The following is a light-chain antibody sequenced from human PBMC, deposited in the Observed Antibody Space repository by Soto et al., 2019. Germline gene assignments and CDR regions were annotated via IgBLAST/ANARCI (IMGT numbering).Light chain of an antibody. CDR3: QQSYRSPYT. V-gene: IGKV1-39*01. CDR1: QSINIY. Sequence: IQMTPSPSSLSASVGDSVTVTCRASQSINIYLNWYQQKPGKAPTLLIYGASSLQSGVPSRFTGGGSRTYFTITISSLQPEDFATYYCQQSYRSPYTFGQGTKLEIK. J-gene: IGKJ2*01. CDR2: GAS.